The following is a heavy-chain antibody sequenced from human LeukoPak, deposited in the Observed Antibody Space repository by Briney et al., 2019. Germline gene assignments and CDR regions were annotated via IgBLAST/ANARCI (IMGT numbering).Heavy chain of an antibody. Sequence: SVKVSCKASGYTFTSYAMNWVRQAPGQGLEWMGGIIPIFGTANYAQKFQGRVTITADESASTAYMELSSLRSEDTAVYYCARDTYEYSSSRSFDYWGQGTLVTVSS. D-gene: IGHD6-6*01. CDR2: IIPIFGTA. CDR1: GYTFTSYA. J-gene: IGHJ4*02. CDR3: ARDTYEYSSSRSFDY. V-gene: IGHV1-69*13.